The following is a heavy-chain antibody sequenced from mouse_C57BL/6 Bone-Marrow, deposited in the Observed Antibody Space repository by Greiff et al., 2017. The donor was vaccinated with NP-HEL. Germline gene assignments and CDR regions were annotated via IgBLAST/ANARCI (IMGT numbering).Heavy chain of an antibody. D-gene: IGHD1-1*01. CDR1: GYTFTSYG. V-gene: IGHV1-81*01. J-gene: IGHJ2*01. Sequence: VKLMESGAELARPGASVKLSCKASGYTFTSYGISWVKQRTGQGLEWIGEIYPRSGNTYYNEKFKGKATLTADKSSSTAYMELRSLTSEDSAVYFCARSDFLYSPLFDYWGRGTTLTVSA. CDR2: IYPRSGNT. CDR3: ARSDFLYSPLFDY.